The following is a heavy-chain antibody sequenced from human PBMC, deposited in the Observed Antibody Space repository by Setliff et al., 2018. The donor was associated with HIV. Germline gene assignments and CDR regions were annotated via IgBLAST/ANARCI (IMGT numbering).Heavy chain of an antibody. Sequence: PSETLSLTCIVSGVSTISSSSSYYWGWIRQPPGKGLEWIGYISHSGITYYNPSLKSRVTISVDTSKNHFSLRLSSVTAADTAVYFCARVVPREVAPGGFDIWGQGTMVTVSS. J-gene: IGHJ3*02. CDR3: ARVVPREVAPGGFDI. D-gene: IGHD5-12*01. V-gene: IGHV4-39*02. CDR2: ISHSGIT. CDR1: GVSTISSSSSYY.